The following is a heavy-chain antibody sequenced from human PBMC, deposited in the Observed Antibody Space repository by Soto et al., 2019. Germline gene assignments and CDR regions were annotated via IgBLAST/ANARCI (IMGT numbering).Heavy chain of an antibody. CDR3: AGAEKVETQRGYRDGTHLYYYYGMDD. Sequence: ASVKISCKASGYTFTGYYMHWVRQAPGQGLERMGWIKPKRVGRNAAQKFQGRDTMNRDTSMSTATMEMSRPRSADTAVYYCAGAEKVETQRGYRDGTHLYYYYGMDDWGQGTLVTVSS. CDR1: GYTFTGYY. V-gene: IGHV1-2*02. D-gene: IGHD5-18*01. J-gene: IGHJ6*02. CDR2: IKPKRVGR.